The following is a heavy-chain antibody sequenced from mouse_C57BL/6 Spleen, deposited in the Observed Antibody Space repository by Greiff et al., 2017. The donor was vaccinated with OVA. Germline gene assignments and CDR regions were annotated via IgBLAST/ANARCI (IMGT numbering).Heavy chain of an antibody. D-gene: IGHD2-1*01. J-gene: IGHJ2*01. CDR2: IYPGDGDT. CDR1: GYAFSSSW. Sequence: VQLQQSGPELVKPGASVKISCKASGYAFSSSWMNWVKQRPGKGLEWIGRIYPGDGDTNYNGKFKGKATLTADKSSSTAYMQLSSLTSEDSAVYFCARWDGNYFYYDYWGQGTTLTVSS. CDR3: ARWDGNYFYYDY. V-gene: IGHV1-82*01.